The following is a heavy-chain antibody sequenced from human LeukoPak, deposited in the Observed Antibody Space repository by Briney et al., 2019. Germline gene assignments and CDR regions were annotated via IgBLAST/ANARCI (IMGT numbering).Heavy chain of an antibody. Sequence: PGGSLRLSCAASGFTFSNYAMSWVRQAPGKGLEWVSGISGSGAYSYYADSVKGRFTISRDNSKNTLYLQMNSLRAEDTAVYYCARNRPGWYAFDIWGQGTMVTVSS. CDR3: ARNRPGWYAFDI. J-gene: IGHJ3*02. CDR1: GFTFSNYA. V-gene: IGHV3-23*01. D-gene: IGHD2-15*01. CDR2: ISGSGAYS.